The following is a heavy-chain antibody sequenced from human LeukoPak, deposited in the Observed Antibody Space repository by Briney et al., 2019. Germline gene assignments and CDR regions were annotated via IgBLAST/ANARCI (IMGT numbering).Heavy chain of an antibody. CDR2: MWHDGSIG. V-gene: IGHV3-33*01. CDR1: GFTFSTYV. CDR3: ARPRVPDS. J-gene: IGHJ4*02. Sequence: GGSLRLSCAASGFTFSTYVMHWVRQTPGKGLEWVAFMWHDGSIGYYEDSVKGRFTISRDSSKNSLYLQMNSLRVEDTAVYYCARPRVPDSWGQGTLVTVSS.